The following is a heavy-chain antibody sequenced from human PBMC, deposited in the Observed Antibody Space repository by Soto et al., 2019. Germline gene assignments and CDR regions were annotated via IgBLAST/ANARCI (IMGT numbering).Heavy chain of an antibody. CDR1: GYTFTSYG. CDR2: ISAYNGNT. CDR3: ARDIFDFWSGYPYYYYGMDV. D-gene: IGHD3-3*01. V-gene: IGHV1-18*04. J-gene: IGHJ6*02. Sequence: ASVKVSCKASGYTFTSYGISWVRQAPGQGLEWMGWISAYNGNTNYAQKLQGRVTMTTDTSTSTAYMELRSLRSDDTAVYYCARDIFDFWSGYPYYYYGMDVWGQGTTVPVSS.